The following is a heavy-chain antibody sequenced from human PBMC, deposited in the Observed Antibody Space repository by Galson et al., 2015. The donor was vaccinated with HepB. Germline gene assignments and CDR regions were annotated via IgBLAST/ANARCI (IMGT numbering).Heavy chain of an antibody. D-gene: IGHD3-10*01. CDR1: GYTFTSYG. J-gene: IGHJ5*02. CDR3: AREQGYYYGSGSYSNWFDP. CDR2: ISAYNGNT. V-gene: IGHV1-18*04. Sequence: SVKVSCKASGYTFTSYGISWVRQAPGQGLEWMGWISAYNGNTNHAQKLQGRVTMTTDTSTSTAYMELRSLRSDDTAVYYCAREQGYYYGSGSYSNWFDPWGQGTLVTVSS.